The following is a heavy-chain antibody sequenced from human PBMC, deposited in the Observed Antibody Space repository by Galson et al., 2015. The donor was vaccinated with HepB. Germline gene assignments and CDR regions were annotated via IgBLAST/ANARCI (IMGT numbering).Heavy chain of an antibody. J-gene: IGHJ6*02. Sequence: SLRLSCAVSGFSFTSHSMNWVRQAPGKGLEWVSYIRSGGTKYYADSVKGRFTISRDNAKKSMYLHMSSLRAEDTAIYYCARNPASYDYYNMDVWGQGTTVTVSS. CDR1: GFSFTSHS. D-gene: IGHD6-25*01. CDR2: IRSGGTK. V-gene: IGHV3-48*01. CDR3: ARNPASYDYYNMDV.